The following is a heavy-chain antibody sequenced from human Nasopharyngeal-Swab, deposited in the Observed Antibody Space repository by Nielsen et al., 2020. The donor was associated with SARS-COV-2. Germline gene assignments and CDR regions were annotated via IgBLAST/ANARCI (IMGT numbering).Heavy chain of an antibody. CDR1: GFTLSSYS. CDR3: ARDRRNLILTGFYDY. Sequence: LSLTCAASGFTLSSYSMNWVRQAPGKGLEWVSSISSSSSYIYYADSVKGRFTISRDNAKNSLYLQMNSLRAEDTAVYYCARDRRNLILTGFYDYWGQGTLVTVSS. V-gene: IGHV3-21*01. J-gene: IGHJ4*02. CDR2: ISSSSSYI. D-gene: IGHD3-9*01.